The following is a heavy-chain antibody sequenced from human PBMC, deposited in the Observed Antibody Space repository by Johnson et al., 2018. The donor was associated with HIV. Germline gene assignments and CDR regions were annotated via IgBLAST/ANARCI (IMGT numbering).Heavy chain of an antibody. J-gene: IGHJ3*02. CDR1: GFTFDDYG. CDR2: INCDGGNT. V-gene: IGHV3-20*04. CDR3: ERDRPSGWPDAFDI. D-gene: IGHD6-19*01. Sequence: VQLVESGGGVVRPGGSLRLSCAASGFTFDDYGMSWVRRAPGKGLEWVSGINCDGGNTCYADSVNGRFTISRDHSKNTLYLKMNSRRPEDTAVYYCERDRPSGWPDAFDIWGQGTMVTVSS.